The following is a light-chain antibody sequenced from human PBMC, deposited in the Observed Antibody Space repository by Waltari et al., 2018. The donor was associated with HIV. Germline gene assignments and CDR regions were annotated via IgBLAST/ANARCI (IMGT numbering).Light chain of an antibody. V-gene: IGLV2-14*01. J-gene: IGLJ2*01. CDR2: EVS. Sequence: QSALTQPASVSGSPGQSISISCTGTSSDVGGYNAVPWYQQHPAKAPKLVLLEVSNRPSGVSNRFSGSKSGNRASLTISGLQAEDEAYYYCSSYTSSDTVVFGGGTKVTVL. CDR3: SSYTSSDTVV. CDR1: SSDVGGYNA.